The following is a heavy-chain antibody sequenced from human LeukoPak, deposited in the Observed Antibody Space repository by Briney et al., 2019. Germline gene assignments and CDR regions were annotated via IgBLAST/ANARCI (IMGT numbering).Heavy chain of an antibody. CDR2: INHSGST. D-gene: IGHD3-10*01. Sequence: SETLSLTCAVYGGSFSGYYWSWIRQPPGKGLEWIGEINHSGSTNYNPSLKSRVTISVDTSKNQFSLKLSSVTAADTAVYYCATRSYYYGSGLDDYWVQGTLVTVSS. V-gene: IGHV4-34*01. CDR1: GGSFSGYY. CDR3: ATRSYYYGSGLDDY. J-gene: IGHJ4*02.